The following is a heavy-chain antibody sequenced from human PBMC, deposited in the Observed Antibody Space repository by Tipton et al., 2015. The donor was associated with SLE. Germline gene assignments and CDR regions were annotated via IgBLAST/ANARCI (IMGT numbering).Heavy chain of an antibody. V-gene: IGHV4-59*12. CDR1: GGSISSYY. J-gene: IGHJ4*02. D-gene: IGHD3-10*01. Sequence: LRLSCTVSGGSISSYYWSWIRQPPGKGLEWIGYIYYSGSTNYNPSLKSRVTISVDTSKNQFSLKLSSVTAADTAVYYCARSFRGFDYWGQGTLVTVSS. CDR2: IYYSGST. CDR3: ARSFRGFDY.